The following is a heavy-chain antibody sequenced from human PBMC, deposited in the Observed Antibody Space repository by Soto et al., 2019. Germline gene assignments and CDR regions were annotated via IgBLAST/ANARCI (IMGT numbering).Heavy chain of an antibody. CDR2: IIPILGIA. CDR3: EGDRRSGWYIGSFNL. Sequence: SVKVSCKASGGTFSSYTISWVRQAPGQGLEWMGRIIPILGIANYAQKFQGRVTITADKSTSTAYMELSSLRSEDTAVYYCEGDRRSGWYIGSFNLGGGGTLVPVPS. CDR1: GGTFSSYT. D-gene: IGHD6-19*01. V-gene: IGHV1-69*04. J-gene: IGHJ2*01.